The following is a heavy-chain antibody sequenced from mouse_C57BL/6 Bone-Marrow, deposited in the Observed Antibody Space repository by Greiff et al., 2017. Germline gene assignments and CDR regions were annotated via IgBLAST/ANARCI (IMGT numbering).Heavy chain of an antibody. CDR1: GFTFSSYA. Sequence: EVQGVESGGGLVKPGGSLKLSCAASGFTFSSYAMSWVRQTPEKRLEWVATISDGGSSTYYPEHVKGRFTISRDHAKNHLSLQMSHLKSENTAMYYCSREGRLLQREYYAMDYWGQGTSVTVSS. CDR3: SREGRLLQREYYAMDY. J-gene: IGHJ4*01. V-gene: IGHV5-4*01. CDR2: ISDGGSST. D-gene: IGHD1-1*01.